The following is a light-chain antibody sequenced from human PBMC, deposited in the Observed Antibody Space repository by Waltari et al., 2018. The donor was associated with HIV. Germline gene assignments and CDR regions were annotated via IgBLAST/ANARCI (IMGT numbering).Light chain of an antibody. CDR3: QQSFSTPKYT. Sequence: DIQMTQSPSSLSASVGDRVTISCRPSQSISSSLNWYQKKPGKAPELLIYGASKLQSGVPSRFSGGGSGTDFTLTISSLQPEDFATYYCQQSFSTPKYTFGQGTKV. J-gene: IGKJ2*01. V-gene: IGKV1-39*01. CDR2: GAS. CDR1: QSISSS.